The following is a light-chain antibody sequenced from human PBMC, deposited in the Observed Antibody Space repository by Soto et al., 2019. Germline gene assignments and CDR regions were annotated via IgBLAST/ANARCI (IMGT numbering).Light chain of an antibody. CDR2: EVS. J-gene: IGLJ1*01. CDR1: SSDVGGYNH. Sequence: QSALTQPASVSGSPGQSITISCRGISSDVGGYNHVSWYQQYPGKAPKLIIYEVSDRPSGVSNRFSGSKSGNTASLTISGLQAEDEADYYCSSYTSSFRRVFGTGTKLT. CDR3: SSYTSSFRRV. V-gene: IGLV2-14*01.